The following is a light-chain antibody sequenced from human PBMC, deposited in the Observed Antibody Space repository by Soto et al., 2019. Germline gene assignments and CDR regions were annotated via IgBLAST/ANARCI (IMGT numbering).Light chain of an antibody. Sequence: QSALTQPRSVSGSPGQSVTISCTGTSSDVGGFNYVSWYQQHPGKDPKLMIYDVSERPSGVPDRFSGSKSGNTASLTISGRQVDDEADYYCCSYAGTYAYVFGTGTKVTVL. V-gene: IGLV2-11*01. CDR1: SSDVGGFNY. CDR2: DVS. CDR3: CSYAGTYAYV. J-gene: IGLJ1*01.